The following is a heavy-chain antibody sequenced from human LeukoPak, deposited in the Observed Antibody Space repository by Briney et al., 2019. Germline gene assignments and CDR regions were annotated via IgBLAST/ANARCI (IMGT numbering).Heavy chain of an antibody. Sequence: SETLSLTCTVSGGSISSSSYYWGWIRQPPGKGLEWIGSIYYSGSTYYNPSLKSRVTISVDTSKNQFSLKLSSVTAADTAVYYCARTPLAALDYWGQGTLVTVSS. CDR2: IYYSGST. D-gene: IGHD6-25*01. V-gene: IGHV4-39*07. CDR1: GGSISSSSYY. CDR3: ARTPLAALDY. J-gene: IGHJ4*02.